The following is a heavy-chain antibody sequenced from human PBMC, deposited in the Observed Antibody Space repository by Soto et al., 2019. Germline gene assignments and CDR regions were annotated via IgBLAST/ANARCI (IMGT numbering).Heavy chain of an antibody. CDR1: GYTFTTSA. CDR2: IIPIFGTA. V-gene: IGHV1-69*13. Sequence: ASVKVSCKASGYTFTTSAISWVRQAPGQGLEWMGGIIPIFGTANYAQKFQGRVTITADESTSTAYMELSSLRSEDTAVYYCARGAQTFNYYYGMDVWGQGTTVTVSS. CDR3: ARGAQTFNYYYGMDV. J-gene: IGHJ6*02.